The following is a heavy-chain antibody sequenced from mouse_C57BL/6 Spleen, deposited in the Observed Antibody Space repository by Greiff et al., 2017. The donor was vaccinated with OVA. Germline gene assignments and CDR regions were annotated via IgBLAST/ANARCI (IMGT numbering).Heavy chain of an antibody. CDR1: GYSITSGYY. V-gene: IGHV3-6*01. CDR2: ISYDGSN. CDR3: ARDSAWFAY. J-gene: IGHJ3*01. Sequence: VQLQQSGPGLVKPSQSLSLTCSVTGYSITSGYYWNWIRQFPGNKLEWMGYISYDGSNNYNPSLKNRISITRYTSKNQFFLKLNSVTTEDTATYYCARDSAWFAYWGQGTLVTVSA.